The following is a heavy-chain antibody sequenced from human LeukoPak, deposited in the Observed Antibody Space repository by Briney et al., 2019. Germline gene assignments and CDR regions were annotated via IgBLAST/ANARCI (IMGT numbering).Heavy chain of an antibody. CDR1: GYTFSEYY. CDR2: IDPSTGGT. Sequence: ASVKVSCKTSGYTFSEYYIYWVRQAPGQGLEWMGWIDPSTGGTNYAQNFQGRVTMTRDTSTTTVYMELSSLKSDDTAVYHCARGNNYGSGSLFYGWGQGTLVTVSS. V-gene: IGHV1-2*02. D-gene: IGHD3-10*01. CDR3: ARGNNYGSGSLFYG. J-gene: IGHJ4*02.